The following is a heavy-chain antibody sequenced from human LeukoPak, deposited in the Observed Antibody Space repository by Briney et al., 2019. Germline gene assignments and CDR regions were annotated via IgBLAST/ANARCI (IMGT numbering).Heavy chain of an antibody. V-gene: IGHV4-34*01. D-gene: IGHD3-3*01. J-gene: IGHJ4*02. Sequence: PSETLSLTCAVSGVSFSGYYWSWIRQPPGKGLEWIGEIKHSGIIHYNPSLKSRVSISVDTSNNQFSLKQSSVTAADTALYYCARGLVSGGMLEWLLDWGQGTLVTVSS. CDR1: GVSFSGYY. CDR3: ARGLVSGGMLEWLLD. CDR2: IKHSGII.